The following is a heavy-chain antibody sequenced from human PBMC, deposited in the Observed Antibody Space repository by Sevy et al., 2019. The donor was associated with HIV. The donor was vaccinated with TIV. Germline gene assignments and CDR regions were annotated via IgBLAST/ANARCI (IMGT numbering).Heavy chain of an antibody. D-gene: IGHD6-13*01. Sequence: GGSLRLSCAASGFTFSSYEMNWVRQAPGKGLEWVSYISSSGSTIYYADSVKGRFTISRDNAKNSLYLQMNSLRAEDTAAYYCARAIAAAGIDYWGQGTLVTVSS. CDR2: ISSSGSTI. V-gene: IGHV3-48*03. CDR3: ARAIAAAGIDY. J-gene: IGHJ4*02. CDR1: GFTFSSYE.